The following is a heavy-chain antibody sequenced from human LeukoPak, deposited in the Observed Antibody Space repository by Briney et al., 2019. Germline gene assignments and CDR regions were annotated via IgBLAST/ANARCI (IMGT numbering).Heavy chain of an antibody. CDR3: ARVRYYDSSGYYFMN. CDR2: INWNGGST. CDR1: GFTFDDYG. Sequence: GGSQRLSCAASGFTFDDYGMSWVRQAPGKGLEWVSGINWNGGSTGYADSVKGRFTISRDNAKNSLYLQMNSLRAEDTALYYCARVRYYDSSGYYFMNWGQGTLVTVSS. J-gene: IGHJ4*02. D-gene: IGHD3-22*01. V-gene: IGHV3-20*04.